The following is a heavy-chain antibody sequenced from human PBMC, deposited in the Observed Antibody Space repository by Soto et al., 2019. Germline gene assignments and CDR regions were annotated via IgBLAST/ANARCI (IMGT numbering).Heavy chain of an antibody. CDR2: IAHNGST. D-gene: IGHD2-15*01. CDR3: ARGGELGYCTGGSCFSFDP. CDR1: DYPITSGFY. J-gene: IGHJ5*02. Sequence: TLSLTCAVSDYPITSGFYWGWIRRPPGRGLEWIGRIAHNGSTNYNPSLKSRATISVDTSKNQLSLRLNTVTAADTGVYYCARGGELGYCTGGSCFSFDPWGQGTLVTVSS. V-gene: IGHV4-38-2*01.